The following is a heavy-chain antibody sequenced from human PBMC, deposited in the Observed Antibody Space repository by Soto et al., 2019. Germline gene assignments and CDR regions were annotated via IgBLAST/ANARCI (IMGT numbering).Heavy chain of an antibody. CDR3: ARSALGTAHDAFDI. V-gene: IGHV1-8*01. CDR2: MNPNSGNT. D-gene: IGHD1-1*01. Sequence: RASVKVSCKASGYTFTSYDINWVRQATGQGLEWMGWMNPNSGNTGYAQKFQGRVTMTRNTSISTAYMELSSLRSEDTAVYYCARSALGTAHDAFDIWGQGTMVTVSS. CDR1: GYTFTSYD. J-gene: IGHJ3*02.